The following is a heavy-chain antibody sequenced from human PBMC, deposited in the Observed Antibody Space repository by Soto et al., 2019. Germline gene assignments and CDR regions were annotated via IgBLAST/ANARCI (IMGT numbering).Heavy chain of an antibody. Sequence: EVQLVESGGGLVQPGGSLKVSCVVSGFTLSSYSMNWVRQAPGKGLEWVSHDGAGGTILYADSVKGRFTVSRDNAKNSLYLQMNILRDGDTAVYYCARQGPYGDHDHWGQGTLVTVSS. CDR3: ARQGPYGDHDH. CDR2: DGAGGTI. CDR1: GFTLSSYS. D-gene: IGHD4-17*01. V-gene: IGHV3-48*02. J-gene: IGHJ4*02.